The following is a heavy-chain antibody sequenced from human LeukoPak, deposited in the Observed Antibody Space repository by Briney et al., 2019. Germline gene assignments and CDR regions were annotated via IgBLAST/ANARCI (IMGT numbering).Heavy chain of an antibody. D-gene: IGHD6-13*01. V-gene: IGHV3-72*01. J-gene: IGHJ4*02. CDR2: SRNKANGYTT. CDR3: ARSPLVPVGNY. CDR1: GFIFSDHY. Sequence: GGSLRLSCAASGFIFSDHYMDWVRQAPGKGLEWVGRSRNKANGYTTENAASVKGRFTISRDDSTNSLYLQMNSLRAEDTAVYYCARSPLVPVGNYWGQGTLVTVSS.